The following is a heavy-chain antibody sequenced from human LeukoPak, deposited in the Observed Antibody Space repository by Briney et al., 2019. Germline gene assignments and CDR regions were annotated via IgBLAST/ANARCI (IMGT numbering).Heavy chain of an antibody. V-gene: IGHV4-30-4*01. D-gene: IGHD3-22*01. CDR3: ARFPADYYDSSGPFDY. CDR1: GGSISSGDYY. J-gene: IGHJ4*02. Sequence: PSETLSLTCTVSGGSISSGDYYWSWIRQPPGKGLEWIGYIYYSGSTYYNPSLKSRFTISVDTSKNQFSLKLSSVTAADTAVYYCARFPADYYDSSGPFDYWGQGTLVTVSS. CDR2: IYYSGST.